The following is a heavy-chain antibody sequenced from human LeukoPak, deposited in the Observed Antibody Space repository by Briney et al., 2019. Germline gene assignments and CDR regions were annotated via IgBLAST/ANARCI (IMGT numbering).Heavy chain of an antibody. CDR2: ISAYNGNT. V-gene: IGHV1-18*01. D-gene: IGHD3-22*01. CDR1: AYTFTSYG. J-gene: IGHJ4*02. Sequence: ASVKVSCKASAYTFTSYGISWVRQAPGQGLEWMGWISAYNGNTNYAQKLQGRVTMTTDTSTSTAYMELRSLRSDDTAVYYCAREAYDSSGLGTYYFDYWGQGTLVTVSS. CDR3: AREAYDSSGLGTYYFDY.